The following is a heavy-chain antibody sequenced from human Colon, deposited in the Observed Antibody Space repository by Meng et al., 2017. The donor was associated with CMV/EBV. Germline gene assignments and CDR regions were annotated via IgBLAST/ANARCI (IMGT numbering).Heavy chain of an antibody. D-gene: IGHD3-22*01. J-gene: IGHJ3*01. V-gene: IGHV1-2*02. CDR3: ARVDSDTSGYYGPDF. Sequence: ASVKVSCKASGYTFTGYYMHWVRQAPGQGLEWMGWINPNTGGTTYEPNFHGRVTLTRDTSISTVYMEVTRLTSDDTAMYYCARVDSDTSGYYGPDFWGQGTMVTVSS. CDR1: GYTFTGYY. CDR2: INPNTGGT.